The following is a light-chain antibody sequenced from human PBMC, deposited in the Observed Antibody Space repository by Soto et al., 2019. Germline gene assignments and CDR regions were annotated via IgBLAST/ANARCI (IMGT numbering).Light chain of an antibody. CDR3: QQTCSTPYT. J-gene: IGKJ2*01. Sequence: DIQLTQSPSSLSASVGDTVTVTCRASRSISMCLNWYQQKPGKAPKFLIYAASRLQSGVPSRFGGRGSGTDFTLTIASLQPEDFATYYCQQTCSTPYTFGQGTQLEIK. CDR2: AAS. V-gene: IGKV1-39*01. CDR1: RSISMC.